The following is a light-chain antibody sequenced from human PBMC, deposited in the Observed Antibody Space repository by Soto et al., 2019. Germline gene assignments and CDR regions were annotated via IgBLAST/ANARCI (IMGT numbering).Light chain of an antibody. CDR2: ANS. V-gene: IGLV1-40*01. CDR3: QSYDSNMSGYV. J-gene: IGLJ1*01. CDR1: SSHFWAGFD. Sequence: QSVLTQPPSVSWSPGQRVTISCTGSSSHFWAGFDVHWYQQLPGTAPKLLIYANSNRPSGVPDRFSGSKSGTSASLAITGLQVEDEADYYCQSYDSNMSGYVFRTGTKVTVL.